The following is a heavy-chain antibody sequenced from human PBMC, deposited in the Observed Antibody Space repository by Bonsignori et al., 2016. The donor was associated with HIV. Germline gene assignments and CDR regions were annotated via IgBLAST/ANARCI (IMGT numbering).Heavy chain of an antibody. CDR1: GFSLSTSGMC. Sequence: SGPTLMKPTQTLTLTCTFSGFSLSTSGMCVSWIRQPPGRALEWLARIDWNNDKYYSTSLKTRLTISKDTSKNQVVLTMTNMDPVDTATYYCARTLTGDPVYYFDYWGQGTLVTVSS. CDR3: ARTLTGDPVYYFDY. D-gene: IGHD7-27*01. J-gene: IGHJ4*02. CDR2: IDWNNDK. V-gene: IGHV2-70*11.